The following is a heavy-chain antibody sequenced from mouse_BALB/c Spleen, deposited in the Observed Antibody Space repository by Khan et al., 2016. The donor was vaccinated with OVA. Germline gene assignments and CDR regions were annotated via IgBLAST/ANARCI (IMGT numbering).Heavy chain of an antibody. V-gene: IGHV1-7*01. CDR2: INPSTGYN. D-gene: IGHD1-1*01. Sequence: VQLQESGAELAKPGASVKMSCKASGYTFINYWILWVKQRPGQGLEWIGYINPSTGYNEYNQNFKDKATLTADKSYSTAYMQLSSLTSEDSAVYYCARRGLRWDFDYWGQGTTLTVSS. CDR3: ARRGLRWDFDY. J-gene: IGHJ2*01. CDR1: GYTFINYW.